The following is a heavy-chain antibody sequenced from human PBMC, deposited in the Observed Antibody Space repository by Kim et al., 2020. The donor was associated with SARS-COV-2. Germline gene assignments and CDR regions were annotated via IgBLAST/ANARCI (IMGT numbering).Heavy chain of an antibody. CDR2: GGDI. D-gene: IGHD2-21*01. Sequence: GGDIYYADSVKGRFTISRDYTKNTLYLQMSSLRAEDTAIYYCAKGHRPDYWGQGTLVTVSS. J-gene: IGHJ4*02. CDR3: AKGHRPDY. V-gene: IGHV3-23*01.